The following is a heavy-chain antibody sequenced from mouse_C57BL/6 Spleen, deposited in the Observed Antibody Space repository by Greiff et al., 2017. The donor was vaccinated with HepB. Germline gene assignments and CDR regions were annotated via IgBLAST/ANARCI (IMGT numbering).Heavy chain of an antibody. D-gene: IGHD2-1*01. CDR1: GFTFSNYW. Sequence: EVMLVESGGGLVQPGGSMKLSCVASGFTFSNYWMNWVRQSPEKGLEWVAQIRLKSDNYATHYAESVQGRFTISRDDSKSSVYLQMNNLRAEDTGIYYCTIYYGTTWFAYWGQGTLVTVSA. CDR3: TIYYGTTWFAY. J-gene: IGHJ3*01. CDR2: IRLKSDNYAT. V-gene: IGHV6-3*01.